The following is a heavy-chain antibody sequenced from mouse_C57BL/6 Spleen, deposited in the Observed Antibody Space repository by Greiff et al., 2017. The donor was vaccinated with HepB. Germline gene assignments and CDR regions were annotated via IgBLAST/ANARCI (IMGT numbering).Heavy chain of an antibody. CDR1: GYSITSGYY. CDR2: ISYDGSN. CDR3: ARGGIYYDYAWFAY. D-gene: IGHD2-4*01. V-gene: IGHV3-6*01. J-gene: IGHJ3*01. Sequence: EVKLMESGPGLVKPSQSLSLTCSVTGYSITSGYYWNWIRQFPGNKQEWMGYISYDGSNNYNPSLKNRISITRDTSKNQFFLKLNSVTTEDTATYDCARGGIYYDYAWFAYWGQGTLVTVSA.